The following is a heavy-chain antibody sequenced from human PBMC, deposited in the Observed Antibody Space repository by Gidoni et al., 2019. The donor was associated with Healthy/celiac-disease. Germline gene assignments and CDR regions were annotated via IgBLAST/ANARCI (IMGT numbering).Heavy chain of an antibody. J-gene: IGHJ4*02. D-gene: IGHD6-13*01. CDR2: ISYDGSNK. CDR3: AREGIAAAGTYYFDY. CDR1: GFTFSSYA. V-gene: IGHV3-30*01. Sequence: QVQLVESGGGVVQPGRSLRLSCAAAGFTFSSYAMHWARQAPGKGLEWVAVISYDGSNKYYADSVKGRFTISRDNSKNTLYLQMNSLRAEDTAVYYCAREGIAAAGTYYFDYWGQGTLVTVSS.